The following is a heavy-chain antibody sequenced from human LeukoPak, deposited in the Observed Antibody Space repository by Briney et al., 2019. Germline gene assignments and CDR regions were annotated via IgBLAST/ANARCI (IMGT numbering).Heavy chain of an antibody. D-gene: IGHD6-13*01. Sequence: GASVKVSCKASGYTFTGYYMHWVRQAPGQGLEWMGRINPNSGGTNYAQKFQGRVTMTRDTSISTAYMELSRLRSDDTAVYYCARVPPGASSSWYILFDNWFDPWGQGTLVTVSS. V-gene: IGHV1-2*06. CDR3: ARVPPGASSSWYILFDNWFDP. J-gene: IGHJ5*02. CDR2: INPNSGGT. CDR1: GYTFTGYY.